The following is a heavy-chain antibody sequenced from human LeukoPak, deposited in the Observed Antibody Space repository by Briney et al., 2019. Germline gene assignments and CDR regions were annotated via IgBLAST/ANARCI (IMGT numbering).Heavy chain of an antibody. CDR2: INPNSGGT. CDR1: GYTFTGYY. J-gene: IGHJ4*02. CDR3: ARTYGGYGQFDY. D-gene: IGHD5-12*01. V-gene: IGHV1-2*02. Sequence: ASVKVSCKASGYTFTGYYMHWVRQAPGQGLEWMGWINPNSGGTNYAQKFQGRVTMTRDASISTAYMELSRLRSDDTPVYYCARTYGGYGQFDYWGQGNLVTVSS.